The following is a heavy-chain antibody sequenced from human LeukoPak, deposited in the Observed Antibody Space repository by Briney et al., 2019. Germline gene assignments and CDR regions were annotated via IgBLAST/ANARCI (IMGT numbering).Heavy chain of an antibody. D-gene: IGHD3-9*01. CDR3: ARETRRYFDSRPFDY. CDR2: IYYSGST. CDR1: GGSISSYY. Sequence: PSETLSLTCTVSGGSISSYYWSWIRQPPGKGLEWIGYIYYSGSTNYNPSLKSRVTISVDTSKNQFSLKLSSVTAADTAVYYCARETRRYFDSRPFDYWGQGTLVTVSS. V-gene: IGHV4-59*01. J-gene: IGHJ4*02.